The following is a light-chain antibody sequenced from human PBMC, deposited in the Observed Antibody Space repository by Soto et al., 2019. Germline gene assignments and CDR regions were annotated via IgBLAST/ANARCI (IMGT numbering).Light chain of an antibody. J-gene: IGLJ3*02. CDR2: EVS. Sequence: QSALTQPPSASGSPGQSVTISCTGTSSDVGAYKYVSWYQQHPGKAPKLMIYEVSKRPSGVPDRFSGSKSGNTASLAGSGLQAEDEAYYYCTSYAGSNIWVFGGGTQLTVL. CDR3: TSYAGSNIWV. V-gene: IGLV2-8*01. CDR1: SSDVGAYKY.